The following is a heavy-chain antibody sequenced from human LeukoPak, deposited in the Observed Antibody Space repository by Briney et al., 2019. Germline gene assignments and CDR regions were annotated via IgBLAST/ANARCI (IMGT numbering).Heavy chain of an antibody. CDR3: AKDSRYPGGYYYYMDV. J-gene: IGHJ6*03. CDR1: GFTFSSYG. CDR2: ISYDGSNK. D-gene: IGHD4-23*01. V-gene: IGHV3-30*18. Sequence: GRSLRLSCAASGFTFSSYGMHWVRQAPGKGLEWVAVISYDGSNKYYADSVKGRFTISRDNSKNTLYLQMNSLRAEDTAVYYCAKDSRYPGGYYYYMDVWGKGTTVTVSS.